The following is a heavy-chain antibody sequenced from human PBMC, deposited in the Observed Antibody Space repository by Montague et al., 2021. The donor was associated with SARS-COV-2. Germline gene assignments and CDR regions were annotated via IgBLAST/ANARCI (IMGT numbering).Heavy chain of an antibody. V-gene: IGHV4-39*07. CDR1: GGSISSSSYY. J-gene: IGHJ6*02. CDR2: IYYSGST. Sequence: SETLSLTRTLSGGSISSSSYYWGWIRQPPGKGLEWIGSIYYSGSTYCXRSLKSRVTISVDTSKNQFSLKLSSVTAADTAVYYYARVGRQQLVRLSGMDVWGQGTTVTVSS. CDR3: ARVGRQQLVRLSGMDV. D-gene: IGHD6-13*01.